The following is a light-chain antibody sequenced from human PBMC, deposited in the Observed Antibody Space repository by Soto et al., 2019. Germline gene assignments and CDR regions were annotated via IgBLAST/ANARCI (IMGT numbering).Light chain of an antibody. CDR2: GPS. V-gene: IGKV3-15*01. CDR3: QQYNDWPPS. Sequence: EIMLTQTPAILSASPGDAITLSCRASQRIGRDLAWYQQRRGQAPRLLIYGPSTRATGVPARFSGSGSGAESTLTITNLQAEDFEVYYCQQYNDWPPSFGGGTKVEI. J-gene: IGKJ4*01. CDR1: QRIGRD.